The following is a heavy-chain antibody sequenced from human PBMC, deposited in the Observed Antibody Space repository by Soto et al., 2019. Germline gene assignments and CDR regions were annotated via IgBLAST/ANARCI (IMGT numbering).Heavy chain of an antibody. CDR3: ARHRVAVAGGLDY. Sequence: PSETLSLTCTVSGGSISSSSYYWGWIRQPPGKGLEWIGSIYYSGSTYYNPSLKSRVTISVDTSKNQFSLKLSSVTAEDTAVYYCARHRVAVAGGLDYWGQGTLVTVSS. D-gene: IGHD6-19*01. CDR1: GGSISSSSYY. CDR2: IYYSGST. V-gene: IGHV4-39*01. J-gene: IGHJ4*02.